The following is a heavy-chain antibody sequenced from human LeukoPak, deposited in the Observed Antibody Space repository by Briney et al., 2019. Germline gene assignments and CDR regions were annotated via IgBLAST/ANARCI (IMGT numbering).Heavy chain of an antibody. V-gene: IGHV5-51*01. CDR3: ARHGSVDSSGYYHGIDY. Sequence: GESLKISCKGSGYSSTSYWIGWVRQMPGKGLEWMGIIYPGDSDTRYSPSFQGQVTISADKSISTAYLQWSSLKASDTAMYYCARHGSVDSSGYYHGIDYWGQGTLVTVSS. J-gene: IGHJ4*02. CDR1: GYSSTSYW. CDR2: IYPGDSDT. D-gene: IGHD3-22*01.